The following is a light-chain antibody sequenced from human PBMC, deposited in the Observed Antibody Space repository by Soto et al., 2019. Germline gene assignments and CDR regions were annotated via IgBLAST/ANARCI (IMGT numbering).Light chain of an antibody. Sequence: QSALTQPASVSGSPGQSITIPCTGTSSDVGGYNSVSWYQQHPGKAPKLLIYDVSNRPSGVSDRFSGSKSGNTASLTISGLQAEDEDDYYCSSYTSSITVVFGGGTKLTVL. V-gene: IGLV2-14*03. CDR2: DVS. CDR1: SSDVGGYNS. CDR3: SSYTSSITVV. J-gene: IGLJ2*01.